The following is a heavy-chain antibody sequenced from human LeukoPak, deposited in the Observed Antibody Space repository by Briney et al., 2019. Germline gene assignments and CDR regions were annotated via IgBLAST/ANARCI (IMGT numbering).Heavy chain of an antibody. CDR3: AKDPGAVFGVVSKSPEGD. Sequence: GRSLRLSCAASGFTFSSYAMHWVRQAPGKGLEWVAVISYDGSNKYYADSVKGRFTISRDNSKNTLYLQMNSLRAEDTAVYYCAKDPGAVFGVVSKSPEGDWGQGTMVTVSS. CDR1: GFTFSSYA. CDR2: ISYDGSNK. J-gene: IGHJ3*01. D-gene: IGHD3-3*01. V-gene: IGHV3-30*04.